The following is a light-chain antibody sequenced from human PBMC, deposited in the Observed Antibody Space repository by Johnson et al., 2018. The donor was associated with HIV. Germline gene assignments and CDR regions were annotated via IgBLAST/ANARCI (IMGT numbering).Light chain of an antibody. CDR1: SSNIGNNY. Sequence: QSVLTQPPSVSAAPGQKVTISCSGSSSNIGNNYVSWYQQLPGTAPKLLIYDTNKRPSGFPDRFSGPKSGTSATLGITGLPTGDEADYYCGIWDAILSPHYVFGTGTKVTVL. V-gene: IGLV1-51*01. J-gene: IGLJ1*01. CDR2: DTN. CDR3: GIWDAILSPHYV.